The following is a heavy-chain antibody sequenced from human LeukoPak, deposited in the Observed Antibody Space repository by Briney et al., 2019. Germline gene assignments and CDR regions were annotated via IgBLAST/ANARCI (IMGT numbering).Heavy chain of an antibody. CDR1: GFMFSSNW. V-gene: IGHV3-7*03. D-gene: IGHD5-24*01. CDR3: AKEGRSLQTY. CDR2: IKEDGTET. J-gene: IGHJ4*02. Sequence: GGSLRLSCAASGFMFSSNWMSWDRLAPGKGLEWVANIKEDGTETYYVDSVKGRFTISRDNAKNSLYLQMNSLRVEDTAVYYCAKEGRSLQTYWGQGTLVTVSS.